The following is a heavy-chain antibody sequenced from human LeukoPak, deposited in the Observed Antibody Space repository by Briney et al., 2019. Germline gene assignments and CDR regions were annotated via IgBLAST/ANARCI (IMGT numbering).Heavy chain of an antibody. CDR3: ARDLQWPDAFDI. CDR1: GYTFTGYY. D-gene: IGHD6-19*01. CDR2: INPNSGGT. J-gene: IGHJ3*02. V-gene: IGHV1-2*02. Sequence: ASVKVSCKASGYTFTGYYMHWVRQAPGQGLEWMGWINPNSGGTNYAQKFQGRVTMTRDTSISTAYMVLSRLRSDDTAVYYCARDLQWPDAFDIWGQGTMVTVSS.